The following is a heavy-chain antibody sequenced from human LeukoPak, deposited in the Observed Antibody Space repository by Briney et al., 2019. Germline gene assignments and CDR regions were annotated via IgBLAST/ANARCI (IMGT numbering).Heavy chain of an antibody. D-gene: IGHD3-22*01. CDR1: GGSISSYY. CDR2: IYYSGST. J-gene: IGHJ4*02. Sequence: PSETLSLTCTVSGGSISSYYWSWIRQPPGKGLEWIGYIYYSGSTNYNPSLKSRVTISVDTSKNQFSLKLSSVTAADTAVYYCARVFSYYYDSSGYFDYWGQGTLVTASS. V-gene: IGHV4-59*01. CDR3: ARVFSYYYDSSGYFDY.